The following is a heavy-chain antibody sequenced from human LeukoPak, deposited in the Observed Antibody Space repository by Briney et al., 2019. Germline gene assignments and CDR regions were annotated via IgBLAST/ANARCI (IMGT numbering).Heavy chain of an antibody. CDR3: ARGVGRITLIIALDF. Sequence: PSETLSLTCGVYGGSFSGYYWNWIRQPPGKGLEWIGEINHSGSTNYNPSLESRVTISVDTSKNQFSLKLSSVTAADTAVYYCARGVGRITLIIALDFWGQGTLVTVSS. D-gene: IGHD3-22*01. CDR2: INHSGST. CDR1: GGSFSGYY. V-gene: IGHV4-34*01. J-gene: IGHJ4*02.